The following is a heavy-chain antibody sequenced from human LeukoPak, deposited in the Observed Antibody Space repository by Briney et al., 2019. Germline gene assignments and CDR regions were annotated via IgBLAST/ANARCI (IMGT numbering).Heavy chain of an antibody. Sequence: GESLKISCEGSGYSFTSYWIGWVRQMPGKGLEWMGIIYAGDSDARYSPSFQGQVTISADKSISTAYLQWSSLKASDTAMYYCARRCGSSWSEYAYTDYYFDYWGQGTLVTVSS. J-gene: IGHJ4*02. CDR2: IYAGDSDA. V-gene: IGHV5-51*01. CDR1: GYSFTSYW. CDR3: ARRCGSSWSEYAYTDYYFDY. D-gene: IGHD6-13*01.